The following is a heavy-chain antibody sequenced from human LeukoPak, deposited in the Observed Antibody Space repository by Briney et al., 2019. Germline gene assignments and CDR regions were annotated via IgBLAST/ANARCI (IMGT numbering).Heavy chain of an antibody. D-gene: IGHD6-19*01. CDR1: GYTLTSYG. CDR3: ARGAGRIAVAGTWFDP. CDR2: ISAYNGNT. Sequence: ASVKVSCKASGYTLTSYGISWVRQAPGQGLEWMGWISAYNGNTNYAQKLQGRVTMTTDTSTSTAYMELRSLRSDGTAVYYCARGAGRIAVAGTWFDPWGQGTLVTVSS. J-gene: IGHJ5*02. V-gene: IGHV1-18*01.